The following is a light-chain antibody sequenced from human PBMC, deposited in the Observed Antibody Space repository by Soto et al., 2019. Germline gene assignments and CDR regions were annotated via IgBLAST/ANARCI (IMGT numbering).Light chain of an antibody. CDR1: SSDVGAFDY. V-gene: IGLV2-8*01. J-gene: IGLJ1*01. CDR3: SSYAGSSNV. CDR2: EVS. Sequence: QSVLTQPASVSGSPGQSITISCTGTSSDVGAFDYVSWYQHRPGKAPKLMIYEVSNRPSGVPDRFSGSKSGNTASLTVSGLQAEDEADYYCSSYAGSSNVFGTGTKVTVL.